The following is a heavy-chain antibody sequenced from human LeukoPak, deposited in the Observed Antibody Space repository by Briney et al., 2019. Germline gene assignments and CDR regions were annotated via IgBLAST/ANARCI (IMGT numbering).Heavy chain of an antibody. CDR3: ARDSPTYYYDSSGIDY. J-gene: IGHJ4*02. CDR1: GFTFSSYG. D-gene: IGHD3-22*01. Sequence: GRSLRLSCAASGFTFSSYGMHWVRQAPGKGLEWVAVIWYDGSNKYYADSVKGRFTISRDNSKNTLYLQMNSLRAEDTAVYYCARDSPTYYYDSSGIDYRGQGTLVTVSS. CDR2: IWYDGSNK. V-gene: IGHV3-33*01.